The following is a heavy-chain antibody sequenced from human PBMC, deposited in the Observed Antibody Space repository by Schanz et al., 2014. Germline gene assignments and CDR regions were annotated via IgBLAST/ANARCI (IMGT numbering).Heavy chain of an antibody. CDR1: GFSFSSYS. D-gene: IGHD4-17*01. V-gene: IGHV3-48*04. Sequence: EVQLVESGGGFVQPGGSLGLSCSASGFSFSSYSMNWVRQAPGKGLEWLSYIATSSSTRHYADSVKGRFTISRDNAKNSLYLQMNTLRSEDTAVYYCARDGDRFYHNYYMDVWGKGTTVTVSS. CDR2: IATSSSTR. CDR3: ARDGDRFYHNYYMDV. J-gene: IGHJ6*03.